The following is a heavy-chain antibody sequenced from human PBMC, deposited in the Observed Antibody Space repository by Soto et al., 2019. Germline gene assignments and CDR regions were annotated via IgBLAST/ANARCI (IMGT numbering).Heavy chain of an antibody. CDR1: GFAFNGYG. Sequence: QGQLVESGGGVVQPGTSLRLSCGASGFAFNGYGMHWVRQAPGKGLEWVATISYDGQNRFYADSVRGRITISRDNSKNTLVLEMNGLRPEDTGVYYCARDVSGFEYFDLWGQGTLVTISS. CDR3: ARDVSGFEYFDL. CDR2: ISYDGQNR. V-gene: IGHV3-30*03. J-gene: IGHJ4*02. D-gene: IGHD3-9*01.